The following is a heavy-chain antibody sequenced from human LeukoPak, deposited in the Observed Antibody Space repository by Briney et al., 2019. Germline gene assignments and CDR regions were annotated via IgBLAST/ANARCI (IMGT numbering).Heavy chain of an antibody. CDR1: GGSISSYY. CDR3: ARGSAGLRDDAFDI. V-gene: IGHV4-4*07. J-gene: IGHJ3*02. CDR2: IYTSGST. Sequence: SETLSLTCTVSGGSISSYYSSWIRQPAGKGLEWIGRIYTSGSTNYNPSLKSRVTISVDTSKNQFSLKLSSVTAADTAVYYCARGSAGLRDDAFDIWGQGTMVTVSS. D-gene: IGHD5-24*01.